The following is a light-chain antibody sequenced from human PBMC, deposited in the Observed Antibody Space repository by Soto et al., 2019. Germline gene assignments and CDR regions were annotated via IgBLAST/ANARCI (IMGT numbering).Light chain of an antibody. CDR2: AAS. CDR1: HSINKY. J-gene: IGKJ2*01. V-gene: IGKV1-39*01. CDR3: QQSYSTLGT. Sequence: IQMTQSPSSLSASVGDRVIITCRWDHSINKYLNWYQQRPGKVPKLLIYAASTLQSGVPSRFSGSASGRVFTLTINSLQPEDFATYYCQQSYSTLGTFGRGTRVEI.